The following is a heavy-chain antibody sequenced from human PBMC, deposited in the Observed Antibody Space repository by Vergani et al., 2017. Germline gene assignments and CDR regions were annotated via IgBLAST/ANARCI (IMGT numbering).Heavy chain of an antibody. J-gene: IGHJ1*01. CDR3: TTAWGLYYLHGEYFQY. V-gene: IGHV3-33*08. CDR1: GFTFSSHG. Sequence: QVQLVESGGGVVQPGRSLRLSCAASGFTFSSHGVHWVRQAPGKGLEWVATISSGGGDIFYADSVKGRFTISRDNSKNTLFLQMNSLKDEDTAVYYCTTAWGLYYLHGEYFQYWGRGTLVSVSS. D-gene: IGHD3-10*01. CDR2: ISSGGGDI.